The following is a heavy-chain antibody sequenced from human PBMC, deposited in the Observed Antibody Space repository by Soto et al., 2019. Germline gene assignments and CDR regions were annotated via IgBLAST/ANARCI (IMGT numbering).Heavy chain of an antibody. CDR1: GITFSNYL. D-gene: IGHD2-15*01. CDR3: AAWDISNP. V-gene: IGHV3-7*01. Sequence: EEKLVQSGGGLVRPGGSLRLSCVGSGITFSNYLMNWVRQTPGKGLEWVANIKPDGSAKAYVDSVKGRFTVSRDNAKNSLYRQMNSLRAEDTAVYFCAAWDISNPWGQGTLVTVSS. CDR2: IKPDGSAK. J-gene: IGHJ5*02.